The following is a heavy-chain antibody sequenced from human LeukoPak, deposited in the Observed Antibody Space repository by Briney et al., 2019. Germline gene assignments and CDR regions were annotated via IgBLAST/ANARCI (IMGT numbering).Heavy chain of an antibody. D-gene: IGHD5-18*01. J-gene: IGHJ6*02. Sequence: SVKVSCKASGGTFSSYAISWVRQAPGQGLEWMGRIIPILGIANYAQKFQGRVTITADKSTSTTYMELSSLRSEDTAVYYCARGYSGTAMVYYYYYGMDVWGQGTTVTVSS. CDR1: GGTFSSYA. CDR3: ARGYSGTAMVYYYYYGMDV. V-gene: IGHV1-69*04. CDR2: IIPILGIA.